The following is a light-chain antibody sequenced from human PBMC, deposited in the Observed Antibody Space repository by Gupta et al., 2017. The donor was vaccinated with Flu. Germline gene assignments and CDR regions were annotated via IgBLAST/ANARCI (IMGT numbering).Light chain of an antibody. CDR2: KTS. Sequence: STLSASVGDTVTITCRSSQTVYNWVAWYQQKQGKAPQLLIYKTSTLENGVPSRFSGSGFGTEFTLTISGLQPDDFATYYCQQYDSYSSWTFGPGTKVGI. CDR1: QTVYNW. V-gene: IGKV1-5*03. CDR3: QQYDSYSSWT. J-gene: IGKJ1*01.